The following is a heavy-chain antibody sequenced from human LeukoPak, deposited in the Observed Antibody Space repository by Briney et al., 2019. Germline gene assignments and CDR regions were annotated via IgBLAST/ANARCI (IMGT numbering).Heavy chain of an antibody. V-gene: IGHV3-23*01. J-gene: IGHJ4*02. CDR1: GFTFSSSA. Sequence: PGRSLRLSCAASGFTFSSSAMSWVRQAPGKGLEWVSSITGSGRGDSTNYADSVKGRFTISRDNSKSTLYLQMNSLRAEDTAIYYCAKSGSGYYIWGQGTLVTVSS. CDR3: AKSGSGYYI. D-gene: IGHD3-3*01. CDR2: ITGSGRGDST.